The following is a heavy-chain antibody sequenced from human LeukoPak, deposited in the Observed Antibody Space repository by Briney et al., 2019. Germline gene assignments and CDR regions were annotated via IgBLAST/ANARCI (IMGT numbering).Heavy chain of an antibody. V-gene: IGHV3-53*01. CDR3: ARARGYSYGCDY. Sequence: PGGSLRLSCAASGFIVSSNYMIWVRQAPGKGLEWVSVIYSGGSTYYADSVKGRFTISRANSKNTLYLQMNSLRVEDTAVYYCARARGYSYGCDYWGQGTLVSVSS. J-gene: IGHJ4*02. D-gene: IGHD5-18*01. CDR2: IYSGGST. CDR1: GFIVSSNY.